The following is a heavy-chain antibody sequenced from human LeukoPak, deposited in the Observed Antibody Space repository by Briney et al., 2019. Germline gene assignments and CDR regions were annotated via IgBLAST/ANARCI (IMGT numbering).Heavy chain of an antibody. Sequence: SETLSLTCAVYGGSFSGYYWSWIRQPPGKGLEWIGEINRSGSTNYNPSLKSRVTISVDTSKNQFSLKLNSVTAADTAIYYCARGDITAGGAPFDHWGQGSLVTVSS. V-gene: IGHV4-34*01. CDR1: GGSFSGYY. CDR2: INRSGST. D-gene: IGHD6-13*01. J-gene: IGHJ4*02. CDR3: ARGDITAGGAPFDH.